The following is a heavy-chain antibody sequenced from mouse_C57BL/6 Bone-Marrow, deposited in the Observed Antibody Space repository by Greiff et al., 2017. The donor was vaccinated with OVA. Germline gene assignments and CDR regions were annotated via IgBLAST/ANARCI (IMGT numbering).Heavy chain of an antibody. CDR2: IDPSDSYT. CDR1: GYTFTSYW. J-gene: IGHJ4*01. V-gene: IGHV1-50*01. Sequence: VQLQQPGAELVKPGASVKLSCKASGYTFTSYWMQWVKQRPGQGLAWIGEIDPSDSYTNYNQKFKGKATLTVDTSSSTAYMQLSSLTSEDSAVYYCARWYYGSSYDAMDYWGQGTSVTVSS. D-gene: IGHD1-1*01. CDR3: ARWYYGSSYDAMDY.